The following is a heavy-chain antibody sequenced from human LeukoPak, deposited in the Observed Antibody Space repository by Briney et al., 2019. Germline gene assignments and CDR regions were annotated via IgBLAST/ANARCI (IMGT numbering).Heavy chain of an antibody. CDR1: GFTFSSYS. CDR2: ISSSSSYI. V-gene: IGHV3-21*01. Sequence: GGSLRLSCAASGFTFSSYSMNWVRQAPGKGLEWVSSISSSSSYIYYADSVKGRFTISRDNAKNSLYLRMNSLRAEDTAVYYCARTPVADAFDIWGQGTMVTVSS. J-gene: IGHJ3*02. CDR3: ARTPVADAFDI. D-gene: IGHD6-19*01.